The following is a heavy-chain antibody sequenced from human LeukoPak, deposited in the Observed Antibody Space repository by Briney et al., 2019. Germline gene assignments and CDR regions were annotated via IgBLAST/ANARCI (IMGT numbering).Heavy chain of an antibody. CDR1: GDSVSSNSAA. D-gene: IGHD5-12*01. CDR3: ARGWTYSGYEAKGHDY. CDR2: TYYRSKWYN. Sequence: SQTLSLTCAISGDSVSSNSAAWNWIRQSPSRGLEWLGRTYYRSKWYNDYAVSVKSRITINPDTSKNQFSLQLNSVTPEDTAVYYCARGWTYSGYEAKGHDYWGQGTLVTVSS. J-gene: IGHJ4*02. V-gene: IGHV6-1*01.